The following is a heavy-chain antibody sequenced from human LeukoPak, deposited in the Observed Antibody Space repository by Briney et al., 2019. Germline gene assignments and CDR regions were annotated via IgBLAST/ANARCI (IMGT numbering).Heavy chain of an antibody. Sequence: PSETLSLTCTVSGGSISSYYWSWIRQPPGKGLEWIGYIYYSGGTNYNPSLKSRVTISVDTSKNQFSLKLNSVTAADTAVYYCARGMYRSSSGSDYWGQGTLVTVSS. V-gene: IGHV4-59*12. CDR2: IYYSGGT. CDR1: GGSISSYY. CDR3: ARGMYRSSSGSDY. J-gene: IGHJ4*02. D-gene: IGHD6-6*01.